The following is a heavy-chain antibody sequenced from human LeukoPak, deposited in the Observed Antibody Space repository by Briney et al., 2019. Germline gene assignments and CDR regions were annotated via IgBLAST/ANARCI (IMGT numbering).Heavy chain of an antibody. CDR1: GGSISSYY. Sequence: SETLSLTCTVSGGSISSYYWSWIRQPAGKGLEWIGRIYTSGSTNYNPSLKSRVTMSVDTSKNQFSLKLSSVTAVDTAVYYCAGVRGLRPNDAFDIWGQGTMVTVSS. CDR2: IYTSGST. CDR3: AGVRGLRPNDAFDI. J-gene: IGHJ3*02. D-gene: IGHD5-12*01. V-gene: IGHV4-4*07.